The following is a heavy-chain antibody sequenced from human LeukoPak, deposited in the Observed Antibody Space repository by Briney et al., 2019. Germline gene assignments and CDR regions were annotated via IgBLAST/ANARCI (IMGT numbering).Heavy chain of an antibody. Sequence: ASVKVSCKASGYTFTNFAMNWVRQAPGQGLEWMGWINTNTGDPAYARGFTGRFVFSLDTSVSTAYLQISGLKAEDTAIYYCARDTRDFDYWGQGTLVTVSS. V-gene: IGHV7-4-1*02. J-gene: IGHJ4*02. D-gene: IGHD2-2*01. CDR1: GYTFTNFA. CDR3: ARDTRDFDY. CDR2: INTNTGDP.